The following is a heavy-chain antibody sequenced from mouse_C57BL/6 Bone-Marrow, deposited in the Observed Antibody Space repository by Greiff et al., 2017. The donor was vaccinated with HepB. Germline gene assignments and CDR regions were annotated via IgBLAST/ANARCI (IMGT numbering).Heavy chain of an antibody. CDR3: AREGWLLTWFAY. Sequence: VHLVESGPELVKPGASVKISCKASGYAFSSSWMNWVKQRPGKGLEWIGRIYPGDGDTNYNGKFKGKATLTADKSSSTAYMQLSSLTSEDSAVYFCAREGWLLTWFAYWGQGTLVTVSA. D-gene: IGHD2-3*01. J-gene: IGHJ3*01. CDR1: GYAFSSSW. CDR2: IYPGDGDT. V-gene: IGHV1-82*01.